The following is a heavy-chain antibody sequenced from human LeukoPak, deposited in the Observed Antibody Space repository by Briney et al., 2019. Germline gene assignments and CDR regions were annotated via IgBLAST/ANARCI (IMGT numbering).Heavy chain of an antibody. CDR1: GDSITGYY. D-gene: IGHD3-10*01. CDR3: ARSVGGSGSYYHWFDP. V-gene: IGHV4-59*01. CDR2: IYYSGST. Sequence: SETLSLTCSVSGDSITGYYWSWIRQPPGKGLEWIGYIYYSGSTNYNPSLKSRVTISVDTSKNQFSLKLSSVTAADTAVYYCARSVGGSGSYYHWFDPWGQGTLVTVSS. J-gene: IGHJ5*02.